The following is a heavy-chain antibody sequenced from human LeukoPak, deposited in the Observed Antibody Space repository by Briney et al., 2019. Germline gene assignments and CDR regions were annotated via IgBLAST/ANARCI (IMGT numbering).Heavy chain of an antibody. Sequence: PSETLSLTCTVSGGSISTSNYYWSWIRQPPGKGLEWIGEINHSGSTNYNPSLKSRVTISVDTSKNQFSLKLSSVTAADTAVYYCARGGGRDGYYFDYWGQGTLVTVSS. V-gene: IGHV4-39*07. CDR1: GGSISTSNYY. J-gene: IGHJ4*02. D-gene: IGHD5-24*01. CDR3: ARGGGRDGYYFDY. CDR2: INHSGST.